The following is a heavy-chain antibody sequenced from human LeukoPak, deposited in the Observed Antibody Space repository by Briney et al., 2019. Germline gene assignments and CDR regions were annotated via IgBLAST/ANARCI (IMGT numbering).Heavy chain of an antibody. CDR3: ARDRYYYDSSGYHDAFDI. CDR1: GFTFDDYA. V-gene: IGHV3-66*02. J-gene: IGHJ3*02. D-gene: IGHD3-22*01. Sequence: GRSLRLSCAASGFTFDDYAMHWVRQAPGKGLEWVSVIYSGGSTYYADSVKGRFTISRDNSKNTLYLQMNSLRAEDTAVYYCARDRYYYDSSGYHDAFDIWGQGTMVTVSS. CDR2: IYSGGST.